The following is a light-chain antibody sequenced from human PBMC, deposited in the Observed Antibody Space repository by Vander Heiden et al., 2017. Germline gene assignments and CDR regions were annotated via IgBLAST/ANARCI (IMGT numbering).Light chain of an antibody. CDR3: AAWDDSLSGPWV. CDR1: SSNIGSNY. CDR2: RNN. J-gene: IGLJ1*01. V-gene: IGLV1-47*01. Sequence: QSVLTQPPSASGTPGQRVTISCSGSSSNIGSNYVYWYQQLPGTAPKLLIYRNNQRPPGVPDRFSGSKSGTSASLAISGLRSEDEADYYCAAWDDSLSGPWVFGTGTKVTVL.